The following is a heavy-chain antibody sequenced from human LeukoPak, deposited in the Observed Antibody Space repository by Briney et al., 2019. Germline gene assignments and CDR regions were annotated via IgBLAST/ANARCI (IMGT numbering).Heavy chain of an antibody. D-gene: IGHD3-3*01. Sequence: PSETLSLTCTVSGGSMSPYHWGWIRQPPGKGLEWTGYIYYSGSTNYNPSLKSRVTISVDTSKNQFSLKLSSVTAADTAVYYCASTNFWSGYDGDYWGQGTLVTVSS. J-gene: IGHJ4*02. V-gene: IGHV4-59*08. CDR3: ASTNFWSGYDGDY. CDR2: IYYSGST. CDR1: GGSMSPYH.